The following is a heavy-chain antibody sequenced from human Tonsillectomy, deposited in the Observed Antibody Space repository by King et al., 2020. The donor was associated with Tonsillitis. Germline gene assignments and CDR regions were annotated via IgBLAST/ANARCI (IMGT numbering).Heavy chain of an antibody. CDR1: GFSFSNAW. J-gene: IGHJ4*02. CDR3: AAGITYGAVPVF. Sequence: VQLVESGGGLVKPGGSLRLACEASGFSFSNAWMNWVRQAPGKGLEWVGRIKRKREGETTDYAAHVKGRFTISRDDSRNTLYLQMNSLKTEDTGVYYCAAGITYGAVPVFWGQGTLVSVSS. CDR2: IKRKREGETT. V-gene: IGHV3-15*01. D-gene: IGHD4/OR15-4a*01.